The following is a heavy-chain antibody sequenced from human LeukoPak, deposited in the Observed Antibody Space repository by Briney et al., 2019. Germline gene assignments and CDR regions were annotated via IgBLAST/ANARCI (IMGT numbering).Heavy chain of an antibody. J-gene: IGHJ5*02. D-gene: IGHD2-21*02. CDR3: AREVTYCGGDCYPGWFDP. V-gene: IGHV3-11*01. Sequence: GGSLRLSCAASGFTFSDYYMSWIRQAPGKGLEWVSYISSSGSTIYYADSVKGRFTISRDNAKNSLYLQMNSLRAEDTAVYYCAREVTYCGGDCYPGWFDPWGQGTLVTVSS. CDR1: GFTFSDYY. CDR2: ISSSGSTI.